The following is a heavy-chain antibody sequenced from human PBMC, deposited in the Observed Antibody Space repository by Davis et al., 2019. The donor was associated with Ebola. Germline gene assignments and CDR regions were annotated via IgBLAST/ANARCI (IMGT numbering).Heavy chain of an antibody. CDR1: GFIFKTYA. CDR2: IDSTGTLT. V-gene: IGHV3-21*01. Sequence: PGGSLRLSCAGSGFIFKTYAMIWFRQAPRKGLEWVSSIDSTGTLTYYVDSLKGRITISRDNAENSLYLQMNNLRVEDTAMYYCARVLWLPSRGWKECWFDPWGQGALVTVSP. D-gene: IGHD2-21*01. CDR3: ARVLWLPSRGWKECWFDP. J-gene: IGHJ5*02.